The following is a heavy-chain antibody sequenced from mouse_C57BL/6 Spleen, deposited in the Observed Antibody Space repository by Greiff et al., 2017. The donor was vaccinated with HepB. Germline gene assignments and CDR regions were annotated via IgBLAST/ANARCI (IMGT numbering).Heavy chain of an antibody. D-gene: IGHD1-1*01. J-gene: IGHJ4*01. V-gene: IGHV1-58*01. Sequence: VQLQQSGAELVRPGSSVKMSCKTSGYTFTSYGINWVKQRPGQGLEWIGYINIGNGYTEYNEKFKGKATLTSDTSSSTAYMQLSSLTSEDSAIYFCARGGFITTVVAMDYWGQGTSVTVSS. CDR2: INIGNGYT. CDR1: GYTFTSYG. CDR3: ARGGFITTVVAMDY.